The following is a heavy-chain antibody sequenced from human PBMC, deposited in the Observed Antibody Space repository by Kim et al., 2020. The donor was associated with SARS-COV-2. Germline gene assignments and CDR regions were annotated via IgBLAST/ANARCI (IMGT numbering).Heavy chain of an antibody. V-gene: IGHV1-46*01. CDR1: GYTFTSYY. CDR3: ARDLQSGSSWYTGYYYYGMDV. D-gene: IGHD6-13*01. J-gene: IGHJ6*02. CDR2: INPSGGST. Sequence: ASVKVSCKASGYTFTSYYMHWVRQAPGQGLEWMGIINPSGGSTSYAQKFQGRVTMTRDTSTSTVYMELSSLRSEDTAVYYCARDLQSGSSWYTGYYYYGMDVWGQGTTVTVSS.